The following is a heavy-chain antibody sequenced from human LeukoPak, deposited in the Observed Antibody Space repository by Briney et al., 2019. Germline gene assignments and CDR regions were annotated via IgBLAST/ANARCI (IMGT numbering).Heavy chain of an antibody. CDR3: ARGRAMASEIDY. J-gene: IGHJ4*02. CDR2: ISLYNDNT. CDR1: GYTFTSYG. V-gene: IGHV1-18*04. Sequence: ASVKVSCKASGYTFTSYGISWVRQAPGQGLEWMGWISLYNDNTNYAENLQDRVTMTTDTSTTTAYMELRSLRSDDTAVYYCARGRAMASEIDYWGQGTLVTVSP. D-gene: IGHD5-18*01.